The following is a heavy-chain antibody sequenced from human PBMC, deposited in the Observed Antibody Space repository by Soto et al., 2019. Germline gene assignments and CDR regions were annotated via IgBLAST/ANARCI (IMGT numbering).Heavy chain of an antibody. Sequence: GASVKVSCKASGYTFTRFAIHWVRQAPGQRLEWMGWINGGNDNTKYSQKFQGRVTITMDTPANLAYMEVGSLRSEDTAVYYCAREGDQSGYDYALDFWGQGTLVTVSS. CDR1: GYTFTRFA. D-gene: IGHD5-12*01. CDR2: INGGNDNT. V-gene: IGHV1-3*01. J-gene: IGHJ4*02. CDR3: AREGDQSGYDYALDF.